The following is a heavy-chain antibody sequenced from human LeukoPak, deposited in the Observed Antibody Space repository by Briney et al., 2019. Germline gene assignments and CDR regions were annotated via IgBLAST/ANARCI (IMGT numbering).Heavy chain of an antibody. CDR2: IIPIFGTA. CDR1: GGTFSSYA. V-gene: IGHV1-69*05. CDR3: ARGPHIAYYFDY. D-gene: IGHD2-21*01. J-gene: IGHJ4*02. Sequence: SVKVSCKASGGTFSSYAISWVRQALGQGLEWMGGIIPIFGTANYAQKLQGRVTMTTDTSTSTAYMELRSLRSDDTAVYYCARGPHIAYYFDYWGQGTLVTVSS.